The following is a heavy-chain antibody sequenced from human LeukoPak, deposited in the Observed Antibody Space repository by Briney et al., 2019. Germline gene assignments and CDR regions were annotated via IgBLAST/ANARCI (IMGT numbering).Heavy chain of an antibody. D-gene: IGHD3-22*01. Sequence: PSQTLSLTCAVSGGSISSGGYSWSWIRQPPGKGLEWIGYIYLSGSTYYNPSLKSRVTISVDRSKNQFSLKLSPVTAADTAVYYCASLYYYDSSGYNDAFDIWGQGTMVTVSS. CDR2: IYLSGST. V-gene: IGHV4-30-2*01. CDR1: GGSISSGGYS. CDR3: ASLYYYDSSGYNDAFDI. J-gene: IGHJ3*02.